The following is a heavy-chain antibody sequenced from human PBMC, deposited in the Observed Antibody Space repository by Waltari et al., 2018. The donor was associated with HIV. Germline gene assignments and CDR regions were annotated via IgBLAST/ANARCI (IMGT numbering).Heavy chain of an antibody. CDR1: GGSISSSNW. J-gene: IGHJ4*02. D-gene: IGHD3-3*01. CDR3: ALRLGYDFWSGYELPAYFDD. Sequence: QVQLQESGPGLVKPSGTLSLTCAVSGGSISSSNWWSWFRQPPGKGLEWIGEIYHSGSTNYNPSLKSRVTISVDKSKNQFSLKLSSVTAADTAVYYCALRLGYDFWSGYELPAYFDDWGQGTLVTVSS. V-gene: IGHV4-4*02. CDR2: IYHSGST.